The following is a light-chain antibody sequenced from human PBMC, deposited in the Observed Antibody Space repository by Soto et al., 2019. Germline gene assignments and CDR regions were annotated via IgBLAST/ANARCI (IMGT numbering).Light chain of an antibody. V-gene: IGLV2-8*01. CDR2: EVN. Sequence: QSVLTQPPSASGSPGQSVTISCTGTSSDVGGFNYVSWYQQHPGKAPKVLIYEVNQRPSGVPNRFSGSKSGNTASQTVSGLQAEDEADYYCSSFAVTNIFVFGTGTKVTV. CDR3: SSFAVTNIFV. CDR1: SSDVGGFNY. J-gene: IGLJ1*01.